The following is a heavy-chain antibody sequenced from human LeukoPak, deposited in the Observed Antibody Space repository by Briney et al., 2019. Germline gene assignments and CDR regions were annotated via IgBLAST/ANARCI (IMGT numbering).Heavy chain of an antibody. CDR3: ASAPGSSTPSNFDY. V-gene: IGHV3-21*01. Sequence: GGSLRLSCAASGFTFSSYSMNWVRQAPGKRLEWVSSISSSSSYIYYADSVKGRFTISRDNAKNSLYLQMNSLRAEDTAVYYCASAPGSSTPSNFDYWGQGTLVTVSS. CDR2: ISSSSSYI. CDR1: GFTFSSYS. D-gene: IGHD2-2*01. J-gene: IGHJ4*02.